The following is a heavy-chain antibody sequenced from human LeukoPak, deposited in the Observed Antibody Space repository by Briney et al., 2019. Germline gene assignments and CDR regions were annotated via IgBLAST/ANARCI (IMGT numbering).Heavy chain of an antibody. CDR3: ARGSDSGAHFAY. Sequence: PGGSLRLSCAASGFTFSSYSMNWVRQAPGKGLEWVSSISSSSSYIYYADSVKGRFTISRDNAKNSLYLQMNSLRAEDTAVYYCARGSDSGAHFAYWGQGTLVTVSS. CDR1: GFTFSSYS. D-gene: IGHD2-15*01. J-gene: IGHJ4*02. CDR2: ISSSSSYI. V-gene: IGHV3-21*01.